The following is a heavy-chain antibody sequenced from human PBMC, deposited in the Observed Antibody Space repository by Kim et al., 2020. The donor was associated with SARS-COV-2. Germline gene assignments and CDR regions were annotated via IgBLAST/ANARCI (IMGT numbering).Heavy chain of an antibody. J-gene: IGHJ4*02. CDR1: GGSISSSNYY. CDR3: ARLEGYPGEFDY. CDR2: IHYSGNT. D-gene: IGHD1-1*01. Sequence: SETLSLTCTVSGGSISSSNYYWGWIRQPPGKVLEWIGSIHYSGNTYYNPALKSRVTISVDTSKNQFSLKLSSVTAADTAVYYCARLEGYPGEFDYWGQGTLVTVSS. V-gene: IGHV4-39*01.